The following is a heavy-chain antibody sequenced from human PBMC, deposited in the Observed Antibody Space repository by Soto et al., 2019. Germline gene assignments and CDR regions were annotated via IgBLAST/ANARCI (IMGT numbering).Heavy chain of an antibody. V-gene: IGHV4-59*01. CDR2: IYYSGST. J-gene: IGHJ6*02. CDR1: GGSISSYY. D-gene: IGHD3-10*01. Sequence: SETLSLTCTVSGGSISSYYWSWIRQPPGKGLEWIGYIYYSGSTNYNPSLKSRVTISVDTSKNQFSLKLSSVTAADTAVYYCARAAHYYGSGSYYKVGMDVWGQGTTVTVSS. CDR3: ARAAHYYGSGSYYKVGMDV.